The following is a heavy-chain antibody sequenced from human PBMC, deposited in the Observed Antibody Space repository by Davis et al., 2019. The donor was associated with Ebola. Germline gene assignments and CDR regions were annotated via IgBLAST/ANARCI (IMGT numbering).Heavy chain of an antibody. CDR2: ISYDGSNK. CDR1: GFTFSSYG. J-gene: IGHJ3*02. CDR3: AKGGDYGGNWGDAFDI. Sequence: PGGSLRLSCAASGFTFSSYGMHWVRQAPGKGLEWVAVISYDGSNKYYADSVKGRFTISRDNSKNTLYLQMNSLRAEDTAVYYCAKGGDYGGNWGDAFDIWGQGTMVTVSS. D-gene: IGHD4-23*01. V-gene: IGHV3-30*18.